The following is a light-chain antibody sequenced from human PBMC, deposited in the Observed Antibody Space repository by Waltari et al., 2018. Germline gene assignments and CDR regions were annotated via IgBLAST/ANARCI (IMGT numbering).Light chain of an antibody. Sequence: EIVLTQSPGTLSLSPGERATISCRASQSVSSNYLGWYQQKPGQAPRLLIHGASSRATGIPDRFSGSGSGADFTLTISRLEPEDFAVYYCQQYGSSPRTFGQGTKVEIK. V-gene: IGKV3-20*01. J-gene: IGKJ1*01. CDR3: QQYGSSPRT. CDR2: GAS. CDR1: QSVSSNY.